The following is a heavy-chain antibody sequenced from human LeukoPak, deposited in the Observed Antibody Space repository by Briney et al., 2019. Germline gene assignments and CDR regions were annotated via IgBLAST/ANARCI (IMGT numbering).Heavy chain of an antibody. J-gene: IGHJ4*02. V-gene: IGHV1-18*01. CDR2: ISAYNGNT. D-gene: IGHD6-19*01. CDR1: GYTFTSYG. Sequence: GASVKVSYKASGYTFTSYGISWVRQAPGQGLEWMGWISAYNGNTNYAQKLQGRVTMTTDTSTSTAYMELRSLRSDDTAVYYCARDKDLGAVAGTFDYWGQGTLVTVSS. CDR3: ARDKDLGAVAGTFDY.